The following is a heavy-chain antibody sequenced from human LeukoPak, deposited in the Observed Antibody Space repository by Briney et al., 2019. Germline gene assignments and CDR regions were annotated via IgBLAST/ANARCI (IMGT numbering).Heavy chain of an antibody. CDR2: INHSGST. CDR1: GGSFSGYY. J-gene: IGHJ4*02. CDR3: ASGWSRFDY. Sequence: SETLSLTCAVYGGSFSGYYWSWIRQPPGKGLEWIGEINHSGSTNYNPSLTSRVTISVDTSKNQFSLKLSSVTAADTAVYYCASGWSRFDYWGQGTLVTVSS. D-gene: IGHD2-8*02. V-gene: IGHV4-34*01.